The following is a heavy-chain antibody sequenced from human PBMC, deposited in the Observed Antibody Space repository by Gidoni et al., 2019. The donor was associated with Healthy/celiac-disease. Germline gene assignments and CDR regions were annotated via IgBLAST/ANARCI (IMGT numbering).Heavy chain of an antibody. D-gene: IGHD5-12*01. CDR3: ARDPTYSGYDYVFTQNAFDI. CDR1: GFTFADYG. J-gene: IGHJ3*02. CDR2: INWNGGST. V-gene: IGHV3-20*04. Sequence: EVQLVESGGGVVRPGGSLRLSCAASGFTFADYGMSWVRQAPGKGLEVVSGINWNGGSTGYADSVKGRFTISRDNAKNSLYLQMNSLRAEDTALYYCARDPTYSGYDYVFTQNAFDIWGQGTMVTVSS.